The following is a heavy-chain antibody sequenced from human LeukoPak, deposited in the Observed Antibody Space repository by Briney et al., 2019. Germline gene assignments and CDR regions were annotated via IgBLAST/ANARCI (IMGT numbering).Heavy chain of an antibody. Sequence: SETLSLTCAVYGGSFSGYYWSWIRQPPGKGLEWIGEINHSGSTNYNPSLKSRVTISVDTSKNQFSLKLSSVTAADTAVYYCARQGPPQYNYYGSGSYYNRRSYYYYYYMDVWGKGTTVTISS. D-gene: IGHD3-10*01. V-gene: IGHV4-34*01. CDR1: GGSFSGYY. CDR2: INHSGST. CDR3: ARQGPPQYNYYGSGSYYNRRSYYYYYYMDV. J-gene: IGHJ6*03.